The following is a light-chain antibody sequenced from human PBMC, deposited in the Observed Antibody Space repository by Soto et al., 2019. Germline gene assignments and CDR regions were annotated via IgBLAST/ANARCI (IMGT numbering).Light chain of an antibody. V-gene: IGKV1-39*01. CDR1: QSISNY. J-gene: IGKJ1*01. Sequence: DIPMTQSPSSLSASVGDRVTITCRASQSISNYLNWYQQKPGKAPKLLISAASSLQSGVPSRFSGSGSGTDFTLTISSLQPEDFATYYCQQSYSIPWTFGQGTKVEIK. CDR3: QQSYSIPWT. CDR2: AAS.